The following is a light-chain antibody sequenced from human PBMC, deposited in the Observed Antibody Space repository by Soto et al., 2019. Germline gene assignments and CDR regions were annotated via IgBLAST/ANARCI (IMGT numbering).Light chain of an antibody. CDR2: EVS. J-gene: IGLJ1*01. Sequence: QSVLTQPASVSGSPGQSITISCTGTSSYVGSYNLVSWYQQHPGKAPKLMIYEVSKRPSGVSNRFSGSKSGNTASLTISGLQAEDEADYYCCSYAGSSSFVFGTGTKVTVL. CDR3: CSYAGSSSFV. CDR1: SSYVGSYNL. V-gene: IGLV2-23*02.